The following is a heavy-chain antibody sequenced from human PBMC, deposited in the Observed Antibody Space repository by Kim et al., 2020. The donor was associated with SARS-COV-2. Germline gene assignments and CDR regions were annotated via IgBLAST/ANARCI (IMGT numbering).Heavy chain of an antibody. CDR2: ISGNGSNI. J-gene: IGHJ6*03. D-gene: IGHD5-12*01. CDR1: GFTFTDYY. V-gene: IGHV3-11*01. Sequence: GGSLRLSCAASGFTFTDYYMSWIRQAPGKGLEWVAMISGNGSNIYYSDSLKGRFTISRDNAKNALYLQMNSLRVEDTAVYYCARDVAKYGPITPYYYYMDVWGKGTTVTVS. CDR3: ARDVAKYGPITPYYYYMDV.